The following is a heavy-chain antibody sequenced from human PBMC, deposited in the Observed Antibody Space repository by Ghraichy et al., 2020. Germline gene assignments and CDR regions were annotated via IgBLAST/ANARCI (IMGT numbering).Heavy chain of an antibody. V-gene: IGHV4-59*01. CDR3: ARVGLQDDSSGYWIPKEYNWFDP. CDR2: IYYSGST. CDR1: GGSISSYY. D-gene: IGHD3-22*01. Sequence: SETLSLTCTVSGGSISSYYWSWIRQPPGKGLEWIGYIYYSGSTNYNPSLKSRVTISVDTSKNQFSLKLSSVTAADTAVYYCARVGLQDDSSGYWIPKEYNWFDPWCQGTLVIVSS. J-gene: IGHJ5*02.